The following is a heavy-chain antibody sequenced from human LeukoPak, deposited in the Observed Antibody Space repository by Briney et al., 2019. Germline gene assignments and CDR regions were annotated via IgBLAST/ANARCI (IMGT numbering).Heavy chain of an antibody. J-gene: IGHJ5*01. V-gene: IGHV1-18*01. CDR2: ISAYNGNT. CDR1: GYTFTSYG. Sequence: GASVKVSCKASGYTFTSYGISWVRQAPGQGLDWMGWISAYNGNTNYAQKLQGRVTMTADTSTSTAYMELRSLRSDDTAVYYCARRGDYISVDWFDLWGQGTLVTVSS. D-gene: IGHD4-17*01. CDR3: ARRGDYISVDWFDL.